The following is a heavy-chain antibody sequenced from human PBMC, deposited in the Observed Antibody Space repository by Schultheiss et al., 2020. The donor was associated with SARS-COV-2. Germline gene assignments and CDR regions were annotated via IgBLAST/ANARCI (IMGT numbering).Heavy chain of an antibody. D-gene: IGHD6-6*01. Sequence: GGSLRLSCAASGFTFSSYGMHWVRQAPGKGLEWVAVISYDGSNKYYADSVKGRFTISRDNSKNTLYLQMNSLRAEDTAVYYCAKDTEEIAAPGMDVWGQGTTVTVSS. CDR1: GFTFSSYG. CDR3: AKDTEEIAAPGMDV. CDR2: ISYDGSNK. V-gene: IGHV3-30*18. J-gene: IGHJ6*02.